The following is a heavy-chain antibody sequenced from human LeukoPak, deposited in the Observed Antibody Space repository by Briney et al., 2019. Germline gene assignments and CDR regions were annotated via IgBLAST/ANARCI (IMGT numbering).Heavy chain of an antibody. V-gene: IGHV3-21*01. D-gene: IGHD1-26*01. J-gene: IGHJ4*02. CDR2: ISSSSSYI. CDR3: ATIRDGTRLGWELLGLFHY. CDR1: GFTFSNYA. Sequence: PGGSLRLSCAASGFTFSNYAMTWVRQAPGKGLEWVSSISSSSSYIYYADSVKGRFTISRDNAKNSLYLQMNSLRAEDTAVYYCATIRDGTRLGWELLGLFHYWGQGTLVTVSS.